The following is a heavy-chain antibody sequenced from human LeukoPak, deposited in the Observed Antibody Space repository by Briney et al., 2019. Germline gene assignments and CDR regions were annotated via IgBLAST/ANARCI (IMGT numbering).Heavy chain of an antibody. D-gene: IGHD5-12*01. Sequence: ASVKVSCKASGYTFIIYGFSWVRQAPGQGLEWMGWINPFNGNTNYAQKFQDRAIMTTDTSTSTAYMELRTLRSDDTAVYYCAREGISGNEGAFDIWGQGTLVTVSS. V-gene: IGHV1-18*01. CDR2: INPFNGNT. J-gene: IGHJ3*02. CDR3: AREGISGNEGAFDI. CDR1: GYTFIIYG.